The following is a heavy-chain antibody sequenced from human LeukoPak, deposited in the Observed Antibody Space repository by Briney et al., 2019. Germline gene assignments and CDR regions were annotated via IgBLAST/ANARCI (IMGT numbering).Heavy chain of an antibody. V-gene: IGHV1-18*04. J-gene: IGHJ4*02. CDR1: GYTFTSYG. Sequence: GASVKVSCKASGYTFTSYGISWVRQAPGQGLEWMGWISACNGNTNYAQKLQGRVTMTTDTSTSTAYMELRSLRSDDTAVYYCAREGYYDILTAADYWGQGTLVTVSS. CDR3: AREGYYDILTAADY. D-gene: IGHD3-9*01. CDR2: ISACNGNT.